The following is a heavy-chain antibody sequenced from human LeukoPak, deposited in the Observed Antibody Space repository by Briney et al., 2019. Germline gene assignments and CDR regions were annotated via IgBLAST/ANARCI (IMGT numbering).Heavy chain of an antibody. V-gene: IGHV4-59*11. J-gene: IGHJ6*03. D-gene: IGHD2-2*01. CDR2: IYYSGST. CDR1: GGSISSHY. CDR3: ARAQYCSSTSCYAQGYYYYYMDV. Sequence: PSETLSLTCTVSGGSISSHYWSWIRQPPGKGLEWIGYIYYSGSTNYNPSLKSRVTISVDTSKNQFSLKLSSATAADTAVYYCARAQYCSSTSCYAQGYYYYYMDVWGKGTTVTVSS.